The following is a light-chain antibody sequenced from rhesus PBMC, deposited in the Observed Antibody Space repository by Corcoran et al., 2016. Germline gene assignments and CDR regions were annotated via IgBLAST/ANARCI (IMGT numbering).Light chain of an antibody. Sequence: EIVMTQSPATLSLSPGETATLSCRASQSVGSYLAWYQQKPGQAPKLLVHSAYFRATGIPDRFSGGGSRTDFHITISSLEPEDGGVYHCQQYNDLLPYSFGQGTKVEIK. CDR3: QQYNDLLPYS. CDR2: SAY. J-gene: IGKJ2*01. CDR1: QSVGSY. V-gene: IGKV3-40*03.